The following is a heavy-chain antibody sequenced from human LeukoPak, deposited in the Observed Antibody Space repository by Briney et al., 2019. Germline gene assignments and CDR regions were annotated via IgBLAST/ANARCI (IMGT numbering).Heavy chain of an antibody. Sequence: GGSLRLSCAASGFNFRGYGMHWDRQAPGKGLEWVTFIHYDGRNQYYADSVKGRFTISRDNSKNTLYLQMNSLRPEDTAVYYCAKAAYDSSGSWYYFDYWGQGTLVTVSS. V-gene: IGHV3-30*02. CDR1: GFNFRGYG. CDR2: IHYDGRNQ. D-gene: IGHD3-22*01. CDR3: AKAAYDSSGSWYYFDY. J-gene: IGHJ4*02.